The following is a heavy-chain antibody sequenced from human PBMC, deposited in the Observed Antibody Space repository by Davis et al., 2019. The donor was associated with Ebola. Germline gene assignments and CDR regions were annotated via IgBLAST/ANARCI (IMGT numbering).Heavy chain of an antibody. CDR2: ISDSGGTT. CDR3: AKGGGTSSSDFRRT. J-gene: IGHJ5*02. D-gene: IGHD6-6*01. Sequence: GESLKISCAASGFTFGSYGMHWVRQASGKGLEWVSGISDSGGTTHYADSVKGRFTISRDNSKNTVFLQMNSLRADDTAVYYCAKGGGTSSSDFRRTWGQGTLVTVSS. V-gene: IGHV3-23*01. CDR1: GFTFGSYG.